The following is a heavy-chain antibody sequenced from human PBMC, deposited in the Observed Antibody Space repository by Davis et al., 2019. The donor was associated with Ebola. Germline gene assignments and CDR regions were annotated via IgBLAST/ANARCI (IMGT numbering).Heavy chain of an antibody. J-gene: IGHJ4*02. CDR3: ARQPAPIDYYDAWGYFDY. V-gene: IGHV5-51*01. CDR2: IYSRDSDT. CDR1: GFTFDNYW. Sequence: GESLKISCKGSGFTFDNYWIGWVRQMPGKGLEWMGIIYSRDSDTRYSPSFQGQVTISADKSISTAYLQWSSLKASDTAMYYCARQPAPIDYYDAWGYFDYWGQGTLVTVSS. D-gene: IGHD3-22*01.